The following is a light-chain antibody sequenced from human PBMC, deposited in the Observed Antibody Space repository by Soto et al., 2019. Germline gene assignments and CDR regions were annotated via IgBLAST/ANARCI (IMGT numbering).Light chain of an antibody. CDR1: QNIRSS. CDR3: QQYDIWPPYT. CDR2: DAS. J-gene: IGKJ2*01. Sequence: EVVMTQSPASLSASPGERVTLSCRASQNIRSSLAWYQQRPGQAPRLLIYDASTRATSIPPRFSGGRSGTEFTVPISSLQSEDFAIYYCQQYDIWPPYTFGQGTKVEF. V-gene: IGKV3-15*01.